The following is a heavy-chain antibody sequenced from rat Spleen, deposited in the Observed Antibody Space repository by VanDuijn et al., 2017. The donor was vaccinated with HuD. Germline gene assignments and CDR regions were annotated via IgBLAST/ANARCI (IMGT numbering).Heavy chain of an antibody. CDR2: IINTGGST. CDR1: GFTFNNYW. Sequence: EVQLVESGGGLVQPGRSLKLSCVVSGFTFNNYWMTWIRQAPGKGLEWVASIINTGGSTYYSDSVKGRFTISRDNAKSTLYLQMNSLRSEDTATYHCASHRHYSVYVMDAWGQGVMVTVSS. J-gene: IGHJ2*01. CDR3: ASHRHYSVYVMDA. D-gene: IGHD1-1*01. V-gene: IGHV5-31*01.